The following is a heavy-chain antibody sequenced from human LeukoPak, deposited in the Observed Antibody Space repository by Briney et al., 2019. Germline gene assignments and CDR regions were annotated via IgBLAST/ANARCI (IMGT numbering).Heavy chain of an antibody. CDR2: IWSDGSNK. CDR1: GFTFSDYY. D-gene: IGHD3-10*01. CDR3: ARELFSSGSRPDG. V-gene: IGHV3-33*08. J-gene: IGHJ4*02. Sequence: GGSLRLSCAASGFTFSDYYMSWVRQAPGKGLEWVALIWSDGSNKYYADSVKGRITISRDNSKNTVCLQMNSLRAEDTAVYYCARELFSSGSRPDGWGQGTLVTVSS.